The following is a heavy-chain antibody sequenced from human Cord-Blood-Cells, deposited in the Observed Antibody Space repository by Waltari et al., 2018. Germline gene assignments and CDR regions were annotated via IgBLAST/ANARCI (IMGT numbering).Heavy chain of an antibody. V-gene: IGHV1-24*01. CDR2: FDPEDGET. D-gene: IGHD3-3*01. Sequence: QVQLVQSGADVRKPGASVKVSCTVSGYTIPDLSMPWVDPGLGNGLEWLGCFDPEDGETIYAQKFQGRVTMTEDTSTDTAYMELSSLRSEDTAVYYCATAPNYDFWSGSYYFDYWGQGTLVTVSS. CDR3: ATAPNYDFWSGSYYFDY. J-gene: IGHJ4*02. CDR1: GYTIPDLS.